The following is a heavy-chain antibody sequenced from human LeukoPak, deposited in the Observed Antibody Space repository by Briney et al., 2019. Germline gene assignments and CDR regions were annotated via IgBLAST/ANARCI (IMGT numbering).Heavy chain of an antibody. CDR3: ARGGLGDDFWSGYYNYFDY. D-gene: IGHD3-3*01. J-gene: IGHJ4*02. Sequence: GGSLRLSCAASGFTFSSYAMSWVRQAPGKGLEWVSAISGSGGSTYYADSVKGRFTISRDNSKNTLYLQMNSLRAEDTAVYYCARGGLGDDFWSGYYNYFDYWGQGTLVTVSS. CDR1: GFTFSSYA. V-gene: IGHV3-23*01. CDR2: ISGSGGST.